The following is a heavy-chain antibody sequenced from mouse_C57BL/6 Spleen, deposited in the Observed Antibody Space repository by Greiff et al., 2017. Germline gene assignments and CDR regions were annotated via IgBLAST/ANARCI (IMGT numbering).Heavy chain of an antibody. V-gene: IGHV1-62-2*01. D-gene: IGHD1-1*01. Sequence: VQLQQSGAELVKPGASVKLSCKASGYTFTEYTIHWVKQRSGQGLEWIGWFYPGSGSIKYNEKFKDKATLTADKSSSTVYMELSRLTSEDSAVYFCARHEDDYYGSSHRYFDVWGTGTTVTVSS. J-gene: IGHJ1*03. CDR3: ARHEDDYYGSSHRYFDV. CDR1: GYTFTEYT. CDR2: FYPGSGSI.